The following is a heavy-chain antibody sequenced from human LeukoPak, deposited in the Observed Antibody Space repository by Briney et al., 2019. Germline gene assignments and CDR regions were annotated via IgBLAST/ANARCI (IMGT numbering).Heavy chain of an antibody. J-gene: IGHJ5*02. CDR2: INGDGNSL. Sequence: GGSLRLSCAASGFTFSSYWMHWVRQAPGKGPVWVSRINGDGNSLSYADSVKGRFTISRDNAKNTLYLQMDSLRAEDTAIYYCAKIVMWGRNWFDPWGQGTLVTVSA. V-gene: IGHV3-74*01. CDR1: GFTFSSYW. D-gene: IGHD2/OR15-2a*01. CDR3: AKIVMWGRNWFDP.